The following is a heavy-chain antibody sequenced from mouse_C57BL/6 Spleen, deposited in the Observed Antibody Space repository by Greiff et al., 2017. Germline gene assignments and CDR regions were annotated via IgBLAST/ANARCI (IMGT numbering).Heavy chain of an antibody. V-gene: IGHV7-3*01. CDR1: GFTFTDYY. CDR2: IRNKANGYTT. D-gene: IGHD2-4*01. CDR3: ARSDYEGFAY. J-gene: IGHJ3*01. Sequence: KLMESGGGLVQPGGSLSLSCAASGFTFTDYYMSWVRQPPGKALEWLGFIRNKANGYTTEYSASVKGRFTISRDNSQSILYLQMNALRAEDSATYYCARSDYEGFAYWGQGTLVTVSA.